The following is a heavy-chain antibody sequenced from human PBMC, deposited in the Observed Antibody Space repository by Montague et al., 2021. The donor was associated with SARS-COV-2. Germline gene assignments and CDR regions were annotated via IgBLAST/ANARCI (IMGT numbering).Heavy chain of an antibody. CDR1: GGSISSSSYY. CDR3: ARFPTSYYYDSKAAPATPDAFDI. CDR2: IYCSGST. Sequence: SETLSLTCTVSGGSISSSSYYWGWIRQPPGKGLEWIGSIYCSGSTYYNPSLKSRVTISVDTSKNQFSLKLSSVTAADTAVYYCARFPTSYYYDSKAAPATPDAFDIWGQGTMVTVSS. J-gene: IGHJ3*02. V-gene: IGHV4-39*01. D-gene: IGHD3-22*01.